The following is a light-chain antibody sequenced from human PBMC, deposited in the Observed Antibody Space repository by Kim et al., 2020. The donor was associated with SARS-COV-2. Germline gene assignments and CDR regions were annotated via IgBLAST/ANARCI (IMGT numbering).Light chain of an antibody. J-gene: IGKJ2*01. CDR3: QQYGTSPYT. V-gene: IGKV3-20*01. CDR1: QSVSASY. CDR2: GAS. Sequence: ENVLTQSPGTLSLSPGERATLSCRASQSVSASYLAWYQQKPGQAPRLLIYGASSRATGIPDRCSGSGSGTDFTLTISRLEPEDFAVYYCQQYGTSPYTFGQGTKLEI.